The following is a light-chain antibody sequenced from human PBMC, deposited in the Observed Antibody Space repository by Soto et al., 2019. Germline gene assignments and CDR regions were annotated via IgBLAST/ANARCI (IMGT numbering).Light chain of an antibody. Sequence: EVVLTQSPGTLSLSPGERASLSCRASQSVDSSYLAWYQQKPGQPPRVLIYGASIRATGIPDRFSGSGSGTDFTLTISRLEPEDFAVYYCLQYGRSQGTFGQGSKVEVK. CDR3: LQYGRSQGT. CDR1: QSVDSSY. J-gene: IGKJ1*01. CDR2: GAS. V-gene: IGKV3-20*01.